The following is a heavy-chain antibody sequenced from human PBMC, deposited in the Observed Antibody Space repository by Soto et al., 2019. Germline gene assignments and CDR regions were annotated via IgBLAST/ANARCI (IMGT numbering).Heavy chain of an antibody. CDR1: GGSISSSGYS. V-gene: IGHV4-30-2*01. Sequence: QLQLQESGSGLVKPSQTLSLTCAVSGGSISSSGYSWSWIRQPPGKGLEWVGYVHHSGSTYYNPSLKSRVTISVDRSKNQFSLKLSSVTAADTAVYYCASSHAGAHITAAVHWGQGTLVTVSS. CDR3: ASSHAGAHITAAVH. J-gene: IGHJ4*02. D-gene: IGHD6-13*01. CDR2: VHHSGST.